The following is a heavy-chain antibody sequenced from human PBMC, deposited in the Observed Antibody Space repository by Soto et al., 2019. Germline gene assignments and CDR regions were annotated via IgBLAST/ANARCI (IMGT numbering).Heavy chain of an antibody. V-gene: IGHV4-34*12. J-gene: IGHJ6*02. CDR2: VIHTGST. Sequence: SETLSLTCGVYGGSLNDYYWNWIRQPPGKGLEWIGEVIHTGSTNYNSSLKSRAAISLGTSKNLFSLQLTSVTAADTAVYYCAGDPGDYELQGMAVWGQGTTVTVSS. D-gene: IGHD4-17*01. CDR3: AGDPGDYELQGMAV. CDR1: GGSLNDYY.